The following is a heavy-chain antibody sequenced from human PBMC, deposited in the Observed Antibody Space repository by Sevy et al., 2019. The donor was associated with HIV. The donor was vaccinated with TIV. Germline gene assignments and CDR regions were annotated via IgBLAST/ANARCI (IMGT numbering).Heavy chain of an antibody. D-gene: IGHD2-2*01. CDR1: GGTFSSYA. CDR3: ARARYCSSTSCYLPAWFDP. J-gene: IGHJ5*02. V-gene: IGHV1-69*04. CDR2: IIPILGIA. Sequence: ASVKVSCKASGGTFSSYAISWVRQAPGQGLEWMGRIIPILGIANYAQKFQGRDTITADKSTSTAYMELSSLRSEDTAVYYCARARYCSSTSCYLPAWFDPWGQGTLVTVSS.